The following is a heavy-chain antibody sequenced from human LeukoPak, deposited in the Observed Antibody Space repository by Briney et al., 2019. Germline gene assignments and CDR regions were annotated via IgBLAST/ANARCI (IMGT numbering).Heavy chain of an antibody. Sequence: GGSLRLSCAASGFTFSSYSMNWVRQAPGKGLEWVSSISSSSSYIYYADSVEGRFTISRDNAKNSLYLQMNSLRAEDTAVYYCARTYYYDSSGYYFLDYWGQGTLVTVSS. D-gene: IGHD3-22*01. CDR1: GFTFSSYS. CDR3: ARTYYYDSSGYYFLDY. CDR2: ISSSSSYI. J-gene: IGHJ4*02. V-gene: IGHV3-21*01.